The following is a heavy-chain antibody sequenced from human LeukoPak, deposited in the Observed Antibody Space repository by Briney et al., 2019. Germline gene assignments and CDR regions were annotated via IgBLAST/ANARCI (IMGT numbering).Heavy chain of an antibody. CDR1: GFNLGIYS. D-gene: IGHD5-12*01. CDR2: ISAGSTI. J-gene: IGHJ4*02. V-gene: IGHV3-48*01. CDR3: ARDLFGTYDSDY. Sequence: GGSLRLSCAASGFNLGIYSLNWVRQAPGKGLEWLSHISAGSTIYYADSVKGRFTISRDNANNLLYLQMNSLRAEDTAVYYCARDLFGTYDSDYWGQGILVTVSS.